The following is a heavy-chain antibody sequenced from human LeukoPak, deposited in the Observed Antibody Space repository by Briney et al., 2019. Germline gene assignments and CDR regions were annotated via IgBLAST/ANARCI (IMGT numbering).Heavy chain of an antibody. CDR1: GGSFSGYY. D-gene: IGHD3-3*01. J-gene: IGHJ4*02. Sequence: QSSETLSLTCAVYGGSFSGYYWSWIRQPPGKGLEWIGEINHSGSTNYNPSLKSRVTISVDTSKNQFSLKLSSVTAADTAVYYCARPGGEYYDFWSGYPNFDYWGQGTLVTVSS. V-gene: IGHV4-34*01. CDR2: INHSGST. CDR3: ARPGGEYYDFWSGYPNFDY.